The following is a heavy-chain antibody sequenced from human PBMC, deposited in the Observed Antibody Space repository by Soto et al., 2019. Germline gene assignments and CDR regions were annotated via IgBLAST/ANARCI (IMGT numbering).Heavy chain of an antibody. J-gene: IGHJ2*01. Sequence: EVQLVESGGGLVQPGRSLRLSCPASGFTFDDYAMHWVRQAPGKGLEWVSGISWNSGSIGYADSVKGRFTISRDNAKNSLYLQMNSLRAEDTALYYCAKDRAEIVGVVAATLHGGYFDLWGRGTLVTVSS. D-gene: IGHD2-15*01. CDR1: GFTFDDYA. CDR3: AKDRAEIVGVVAATLHGGYFDL. CDR2: ISWNSGSI. V-gene: IGHV3-9*01.